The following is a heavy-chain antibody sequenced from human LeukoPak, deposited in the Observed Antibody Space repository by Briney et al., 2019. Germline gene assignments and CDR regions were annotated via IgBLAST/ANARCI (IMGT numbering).Heavy chain of an antibody. CDR1: GGSISSGGYY. D-gene: IGHD5-12*01. CDR3: ARDRGPDSGYDSYYFDY. V-gene: IGHV4-31*03. CDR2: IYYSGST. Sequence: SETLSLTCTVSGGSISSGGYYWSWIRQHPGKGLEWIGYIYYSGSTYYNPSLKSRVTISVDTSKNQFSLKLSSVTAADTAVYYCARDRGPDSGYDSYYFDYWGQGTLVTVSS. J-gene: IGHJ4*02.